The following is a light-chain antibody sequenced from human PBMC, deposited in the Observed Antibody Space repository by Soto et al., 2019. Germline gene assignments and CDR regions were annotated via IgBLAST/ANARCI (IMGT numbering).Light chain of an antibody. CDR2: DAS. J-gene: IGKJ1*01. V-gene: IGKV1-39*01. Sequence: DIQMTQSPSSLSASVGDRVTITCRASQNIRTYINSYQQKSGRAPNLQIFDASRLQRGVPSRFSRTGSGTDFTLTITSLQPEDFATYYCQQTSTTLWTFGQGTEV. CDR3: QQTSTTLWT. CDR1: QNIRTY.